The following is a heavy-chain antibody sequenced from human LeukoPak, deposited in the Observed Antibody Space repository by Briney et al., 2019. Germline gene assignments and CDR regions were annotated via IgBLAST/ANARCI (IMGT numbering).Heavy chain of an antibody. V-gene: IGHV1-69*05. D-gene: IGHD3-3*01. CDR3: ARDSEIFGVVTPTFDY. Sequence: SVKVSCKASGGTFISYAISWVRQAPGQGLEWMGRIIPIFGTANYAQKFQGRVTITTDESTSTPYMELSSLRSEDTAVYYCARDSEIFGVVTPTFDYWGQGTLVTVSS. J-gene: IGHJ4*02. CDR2: IIPIFGTA. CDR1: GGTFISYA.